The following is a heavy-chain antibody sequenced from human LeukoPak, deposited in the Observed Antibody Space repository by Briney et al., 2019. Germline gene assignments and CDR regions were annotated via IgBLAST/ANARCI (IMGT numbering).Heavy chain of an antibody. D-gene: IGHD3-22*01. V-gene: IGHV4-4*02. J-gene: IGHJ4*02. Sequence: PSETLSLTCAVSGGSISSSNWWSWVRQPPGKGLEWIGEIYHNGSTNYNPSLKSRVTISVDKSKNQFSLKLSSVTAADTAVYYCATLTYYYDSSGYYLYYFDYWGQGTLVTVSS. CDR1: GGSISSSNW. CDR3: ATLTYYYDSSGYYLYYFDY. CDR2: IYHNGST.